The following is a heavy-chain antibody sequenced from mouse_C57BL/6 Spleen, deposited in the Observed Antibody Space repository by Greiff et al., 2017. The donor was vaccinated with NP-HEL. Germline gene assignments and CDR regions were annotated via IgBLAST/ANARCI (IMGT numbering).Heavy chain of an antibody. V-gene: IGHV1-4*01. CDR1: GYTFTSYT. D-gene: IGHD1-1*01. CDR3: ARELLRFRGFDV. CDR2: INPSSGYT. J-gene: IGHJ1*03. Sequence: QVQLQQSGAELARPGASVKMSCKASGYTFTSYTMHWVKQRPGQGLEWIGYINPSSGYTKYNQKFKDKATLTADKSSSTAYMQLSSLTSEDSAVYYCARELLRFRGFDVWGTGTTVTVSS.